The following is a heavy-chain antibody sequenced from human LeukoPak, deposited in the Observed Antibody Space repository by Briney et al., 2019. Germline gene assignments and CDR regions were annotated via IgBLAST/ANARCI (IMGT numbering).Heavy chain of an antibody. J-gene: IGHJ3*02. Sequence: SQTLSLTCALSGDSVSSNSAAWNWIRQSRSRGLEGLARTYYRSKWNNDYAVSVKSRITINPDTSKNQFSLQLNSVTPEDTAVYYCARDPPKLTRVFDIWGQGTLVTVSS. CDR1: GDSVSSNSAA. CDR3: ARDPPKLTRVFDI. CDR2: TYYRSKWNN. V-gene: IGHV6-1*01. D-gene: IGHD1-7*01.